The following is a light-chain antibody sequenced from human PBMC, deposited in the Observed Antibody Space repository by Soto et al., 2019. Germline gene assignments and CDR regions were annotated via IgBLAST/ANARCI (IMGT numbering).Light chain of an antibody. CDR2: GAS. V-gene: IGKV3-20*01. Sequence: DIVLTQSPGTLSLSPGDRATLSCRASQSVSTSYLAWYQQKPGQAPRLLIYGASDRATGIPDRFSGSGSGTDFTLTISRLEPEDFAVYYCQQYGSSPPITFGQGTRLEIK. CDR1: QSVSTSY. CDR3: QQYGSSPPIT. J-gene: IGKJ5*01.